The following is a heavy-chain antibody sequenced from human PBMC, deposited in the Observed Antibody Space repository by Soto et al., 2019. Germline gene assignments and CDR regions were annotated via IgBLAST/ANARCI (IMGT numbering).Heavy chain of an antibody. D-gene: IGHD3-9*01. Sequence: SETLSLTCSVSGGYISSYYWSWIRQPPGKGLEWIGYIYYSVSTNYNPSLKSRVTISVDTSKNQFSLKLSSVTAADTAVYYCARVGLRYFDWLPASTYYYYGMDVWGQGTTVTVSS. CDR1: GGYISSYY. V-gene: IGHV4-59*01. J-gene: IGHJ6*02. CDR2: IYYSVST. CDR3: ARVGLRYFDWLPASTYYYYGMDV.